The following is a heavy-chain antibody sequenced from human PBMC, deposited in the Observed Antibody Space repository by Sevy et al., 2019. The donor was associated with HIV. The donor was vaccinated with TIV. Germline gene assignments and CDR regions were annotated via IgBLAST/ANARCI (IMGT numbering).Heavy chain of an antibody. J-gene: IGHJ4*02. CDR1: GYSFTNYA. Sequence: ASVKVSCKTSGYSFTNYAIHWVRQAPGQRLEWMGWIKAGNGNTKYSQNFKGRVTITRDTSATTANMELSSLTSEDTAVYYCARGTEGIFGVVVGRFDYWGQGSLVTVSS. D-gene: IGHD3-3*01. V-gene: IGHV1-3*01. CDR2: IKAGNGNT. CDR3: ARGTEGIFGVVVGRFDY.